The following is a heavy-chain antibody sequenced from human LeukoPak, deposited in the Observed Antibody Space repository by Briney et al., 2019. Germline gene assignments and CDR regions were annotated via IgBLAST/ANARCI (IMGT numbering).Heavy chain of an antibody. J-gene: IGHJ3*02. V-gene: IGHV3-23*01. CDR1: GFTFSSYA. CDR3: AKAAGDIVVVVAATHAFDI. CDR2: ISGSRGST. D-gene: IGHD2-15*01. Sequence: GGSLRLSCAASGFTFSSYAMSWVRQAPGKGLEWVSAISGSRGSTYYADSVKGRFTISRDNSKNTLYLQMNSLRAEDTAVYYCAKAAGDIVVVVAATHAFDIWGQGTMVTVSS.